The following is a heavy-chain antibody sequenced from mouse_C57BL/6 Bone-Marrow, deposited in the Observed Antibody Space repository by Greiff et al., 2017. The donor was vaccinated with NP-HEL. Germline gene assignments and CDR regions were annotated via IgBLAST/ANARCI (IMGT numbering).Heavy chain of an antibody. CDR2: SRNKANDYTT. D-gene: IGHD2-3*01. CDR1: GFTFSDFY. V-gene: IGHV7-1*01. CDR3: ARDSPSDGRFAY. Sequence: EVQGVESGGGLVQSGRSLRLSCATSGFTFSDFYMEWVRQAPGKGLEWIAASRNKANDYTTEYSASVKGRFIVSRDTSQSILYLQMNALRAEDTAIYYCARDSPSDGRFAYWGQGTLVTVSA. J-gene: IGHJ3*01.